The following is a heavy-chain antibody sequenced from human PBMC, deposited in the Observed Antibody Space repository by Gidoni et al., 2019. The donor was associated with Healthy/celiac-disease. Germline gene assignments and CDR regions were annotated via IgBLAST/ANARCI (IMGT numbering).Heavy chain of an antibody. CDR3: AKFPSSAMAYDY. V-gene: IGHV3-23*01. CDR2: SSGSGGST. D-gene: IGHD5-18*01. Sequence: EVQLLASGGGLVQPGGSLRLSFAASGFPFSSYAMSWVRQAPGKGLEWGSASSGSGGSTYYADSVKGRFTISRDNSKNTLYLQMNSLRAEDTAVYYCAKFPSSAMAYDYWGQGTLVTVSS. J-gene: IGHJ4*02. CDR1: GFPFSSYA.